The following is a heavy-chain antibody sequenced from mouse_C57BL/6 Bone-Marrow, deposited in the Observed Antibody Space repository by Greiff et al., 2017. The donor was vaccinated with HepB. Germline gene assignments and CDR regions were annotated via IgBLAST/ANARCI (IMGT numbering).Heavy chain of an antibody. CDR3: ARNKGTNYFDY. CDR2: IWSGGST. D-gene: IGHD1-1*01. V-gene: IGHV2-2*01. J-gene: IGHJ2*01. Sequence: VKLVESGPGLVQPSQSLSITCTVSGFSLTSYGVHWVRQSPGKGLEWLGVIWSGGSTDYNAAFISRLSISKDNSKSQVFFKMNSLQADDTAIYYWARNKGTNYFDYWGQGTTLTVSS. CDR1: GFSLTSYG.